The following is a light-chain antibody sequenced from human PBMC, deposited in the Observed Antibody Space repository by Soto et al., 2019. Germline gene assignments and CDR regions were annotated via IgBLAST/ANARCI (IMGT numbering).Light chain of an antibody. J-gene: IGLJ1*01. CDR3: SLYTSENAYV. CDR2: EVS. Sequence: QSVLTQPPSVSGSPGQSVTISCTGTSTDFVGYNRVSWYQQPPGTAPKLMIYEVSKRPSGVSDRFSVSKSGNTASLTISGLQAADEADYYCSLYTSENAYVFGTGTKVTVL. V-gene: IGLV2-18*01. CDR1: STDFVGYNR.